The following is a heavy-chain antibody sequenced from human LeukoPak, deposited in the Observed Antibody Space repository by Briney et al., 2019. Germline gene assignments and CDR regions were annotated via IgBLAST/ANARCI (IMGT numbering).Heavy chain of an antibody. J-gene: IGHJ3*02. Sequence: PSETLSLTCTVSGGSISSYYWSWIRQPAGKGLEWIGRIYTSGSTNYNPSLKSRVTMSVDTSKNQFSLKLSSVTAADTAVYYCARDRWELLDRAFDIWGQGTMVTVSS. D-gene: IGHD1-26*01. CDR3: ARDRWELLDRAFDI. CDR1: GGSISSYY. V-gene: IGHV4-4*07. CDR2: IYTSGST.